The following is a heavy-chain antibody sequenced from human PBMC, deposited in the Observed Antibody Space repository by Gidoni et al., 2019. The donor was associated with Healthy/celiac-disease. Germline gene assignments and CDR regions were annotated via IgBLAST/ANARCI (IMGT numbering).Heavy chain of an antibody. CDR1: GFTFSSYV. V-gene: IGHV3-33*01. Sequence: QVQLVESGGCVVQPGRSLSLSCAPSGFTFSSYVMHWARQAPGKGLEWLAVILYDGSNKYYADSVKGRFTISRDNSKNTLYLQMNSLRAEDTAVYYCARGGAYSSKPGRSGRSGNWFDPWGQGTLVTVSS. CDR2: ILYDGSNK. J-gene: IGHJ5*02. CDR3: ARGGAYSSKPGRSGRSGNWFDP. D-gene: IGHD6-13*01.